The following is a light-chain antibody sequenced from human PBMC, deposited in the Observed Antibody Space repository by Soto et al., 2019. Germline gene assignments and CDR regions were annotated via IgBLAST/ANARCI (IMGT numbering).Light chain of an antibody. CDR1: SSDVGGYNY. CDR3: SSYTTSGTPV. CDR2: EVT. V-gene: IGLV2-14*01. Sequence: QSVLTQPASVSGSPGQSIIIFCTGTSSDVGGYNYLSWYQQHPGKAPKVMIYEVTTRPSGVSNRFSGSKSGNTASLTISGLQAEDEADYFCSSYTTSGTPVFGGGTKLTVL. J-gene: IGLJ3*02.